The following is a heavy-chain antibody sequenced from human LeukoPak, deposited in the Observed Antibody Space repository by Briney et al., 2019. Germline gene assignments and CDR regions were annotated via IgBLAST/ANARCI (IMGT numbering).Heavy chain of an antibody. CDR1: GGTFSSYA. CDR2: IIPIFGTA. J-gene: IGHJ6*02. V-gene: IGHV1-69*13. CDR3: ARVRPYDFWSEFHYYGMDV. Sequence: ASVKVSCKASGGTFSSYAISWVRQAPGQGLEWMGGIIPIFGTANYAQEFQGRVTITADESTSTAYMELSSLRSEDTAVYYCARVRPYDFWSEFHYYGMDVWGQGTTVTVSS. D-gene: IGHD3-3*01.